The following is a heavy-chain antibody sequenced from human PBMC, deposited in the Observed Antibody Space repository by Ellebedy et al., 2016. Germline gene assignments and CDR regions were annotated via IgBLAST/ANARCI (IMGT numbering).Heavy chain of an antibody. CDR3: ARLAYCGGDCYPANWFDP. V-gene: IGHV5-51*01. J-gene: IGHJ5*02. CDR1: GYSFTSYW. Sequence: GESLKISCKGSGYSFTSYWIGWVRQMPGKGLEWMGIIYPGDSDTRYSPSFQGQVTISADKSISTAYLQWSSLKASDTAMYYCARLAYCGGDCYPANWFDPWGQGTLVTVSS. D-gene: IGHD2-21*02. CDR2: IYPGDSDT.